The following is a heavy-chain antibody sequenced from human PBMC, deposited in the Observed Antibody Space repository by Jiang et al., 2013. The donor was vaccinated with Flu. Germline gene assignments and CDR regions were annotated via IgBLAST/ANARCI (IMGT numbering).Heavy chain of an antibody. D-gene: IGHD5-18*01. CDR3: ARVSDTAMVVYAFDI. CDR1: GGTFSSYA. CDR2: IIPIFGTA. V-gene: IGHV1-69*06. Sequence: GGTFSSYAISWVRQAPGQGLEWMGGIIPIFGTANYAQKFQGRVTITADKSTSTAYMELSSLRSEDTAVYYCARVSDTAMVVYAFDIWGQGTMVTVSS. J-gene: IGHJ3*02.